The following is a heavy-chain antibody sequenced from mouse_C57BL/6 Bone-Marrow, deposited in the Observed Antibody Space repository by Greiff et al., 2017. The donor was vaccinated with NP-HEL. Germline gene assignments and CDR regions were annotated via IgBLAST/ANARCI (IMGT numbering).Heavy chain of an antibody. CDR1: GFSFNTYA. D-gene: IGHD1-1*01. V-gene: IGHV10-1*01. CDR2: IRSKSNNYAT. CDR3: GGGGVNLTYYYAMDY. Sequence: EADGGLVQPKGSLKLSCAASGFSFNTYAMNWVRQAPGKGLEWVARIRSKSNNYATYYADSVKDRFTISRDDSESMLYLQMNNLKTEDPAMYYCGGGGVNLTYYYAMDYWGQGTSVTVSS. J-gene: IGHJ4*01.